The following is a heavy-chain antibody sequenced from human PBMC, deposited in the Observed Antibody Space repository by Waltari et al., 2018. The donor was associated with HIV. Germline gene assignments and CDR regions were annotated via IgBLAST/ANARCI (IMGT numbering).Heavy chain of an antibody. CDR2: ISPFDSDT. CDR3: ARLFYYDTTGYINNAFDI. V-gene: IGHV5-51*03. Sequence: EVQLVQSGAEVRKSGESLKISCKASGYTFTNYWIAWVRKMSGAGMEWMGIISPFDSDTRYNPSFEGQITISADKSLATAYLEVSNLNASDAAIYYCARLFYYDTTGYINNAFDIWGQGTVVTVS. CDR1: GYTFTNYW. J-gene: IGHJ3*02. D-gene: IGHD3-22*01.